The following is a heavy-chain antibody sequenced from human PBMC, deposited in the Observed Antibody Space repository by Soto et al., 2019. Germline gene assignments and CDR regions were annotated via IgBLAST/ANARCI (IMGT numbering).Heavy chain of an antibody. Sequence: EVQLLESGGGLVQPGGSLRLSCAASGFTFSSYALSWVRLAPGKGLEWVSAISGSGAGTYYADSVKGRFTISRDNSKNTLCLQMNSLRAEDTAVYYCANSIAAAGIAMDYWGQGTLVTVSS. D-gene: IGHD6-13*01. CDR3: ANSIAAAGIAMDY. V-gene: IGHV3-23*01. J-gene: IGHJ4*02. CDR1: GFTFSSYA. CDR2: ISGSGAGT.